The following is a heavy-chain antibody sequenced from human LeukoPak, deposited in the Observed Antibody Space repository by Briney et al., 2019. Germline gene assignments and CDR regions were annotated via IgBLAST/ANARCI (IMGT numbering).Heavy chain of an antibody. CDR3: ASLYCGGDCYSGDY. CDR1: GYTFTVYY. CDR2: INPNSGGT. Sequence: EASVKVSCKASGYTFTVYYMHWVRQAPGQGLEWMGRINPNSGGTNYAQKFQGRVTMTRDTSISTAYMELSRLRSDDTAVYYCASLYCGGDCYSGDYWGQGTLVTVSS. V-gene: IGHV1-2*06. J-gene: IGHJ4*02. D-gene: IGHD2-21*02.